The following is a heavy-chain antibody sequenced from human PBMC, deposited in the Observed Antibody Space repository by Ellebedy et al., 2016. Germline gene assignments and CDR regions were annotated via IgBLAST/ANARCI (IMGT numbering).Heavy chain of an antibody. J-gene: IGHJ5*02. V-gene: IGHV4-39*07. CDR2: IYYSGST. D-gene: IGHD3-22*01. CDR3: ARDHGSNDRYYYDSSGYYWGDWFDP. CDR1: GGSISSSSYY. Sequence: SETLSLTXTVSGGSISSSSYYWGWIRQPPGKRLEWIGSIYYSGSTYYNPSLKSRVTISVDTSKNQFSLKLSSVTAADTAVYYCARDHGSNDRYYYDSSGYYWGDWFDPWGQGTLVTVSS.